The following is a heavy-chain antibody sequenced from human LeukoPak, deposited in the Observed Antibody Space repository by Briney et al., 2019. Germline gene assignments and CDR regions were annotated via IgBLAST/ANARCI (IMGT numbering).Heavy chain of an antibody. CDR3: ARVAATVTTSPFDY. CDR1: GGSFSGYY. D-gene: IGHD4-17*01. V-gene: IGHV4-34*01. Sequence: PSETLSLTCAVYGGSFSGYYWIWIRQPPGKGLEWIGEINHSGSTNYNPSLKSRVTISVDTSKNQFSLKLSSVTAADTAVYYCARVAATVTTSPFDYWGQGTLVTVSS. J-gene: IGHJ4*02. CDR2: INHSGST.